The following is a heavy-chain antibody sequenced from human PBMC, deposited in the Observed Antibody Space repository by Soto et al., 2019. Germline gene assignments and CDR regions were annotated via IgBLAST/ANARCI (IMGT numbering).Heavy chain of an antibody. D-gene: IGHD2-2*01. J-gene: IGHJ1*01. Sequence: PSATLSLTCAVYGGSFSGYYWSWIRQPPGKGLEWIGEINHSGSTNYNPSLKSRVTISVDTSKNQFSLKLSSVTAADTAVYYCARGSGYCSSTSCTAEYFQHWGQGTLVTVSS. CDR2: INHSGST. CDR1: GGSFSGYY. V-gene: IGHV4-34*01. CDR3: ARGSGYCSSTSCTAEYFQH.